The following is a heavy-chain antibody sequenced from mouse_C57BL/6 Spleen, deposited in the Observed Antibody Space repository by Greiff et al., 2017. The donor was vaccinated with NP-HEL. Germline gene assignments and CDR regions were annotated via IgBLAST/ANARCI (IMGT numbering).Heavy chain of an antibody. CDR1: GFTFSDYG. CDR2: ISSGSSTI. Sequence: DVMLVEPGGGLVKPGGSLKLSCAASGFTFSDYGMHWVRQAPEKGLEWVAYISSGSSTIYYADTVKGRFTISRDNAKNTLFLQMTSLRSEDTAMYYCATYDGYLHYWGQGTTLTVSS. V-gene: IGHV5-17*01. CDR3: ATYDGYLHY. D-gene: IGHD2-3*01. J-gene: IGHJ2*01.